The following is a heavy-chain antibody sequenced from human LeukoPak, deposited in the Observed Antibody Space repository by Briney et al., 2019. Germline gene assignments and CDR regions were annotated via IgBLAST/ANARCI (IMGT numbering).Heavy chain of an antibody. CDR3: AKNHDSGWYQDY. CDR1: EFTFSTYA. V-gene: IGHV3-23*01. CDR2: ITGSGGGT. J-gene: IGHJ4*02. D-gene: IGHD6-19*01. Sequence: GGSLRLSCAASEFTFSTYAMSWVRQAPGKGLEWVSTITGSGGGTYYADSVKGRFTISRDNSKNTMYLQMSSLRAEDTALYYCAKNHDSGWYQDYWGQGTLVTVSS.